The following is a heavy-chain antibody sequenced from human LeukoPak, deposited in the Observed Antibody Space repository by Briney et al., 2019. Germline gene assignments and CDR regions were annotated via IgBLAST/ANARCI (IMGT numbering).Heavy chain of an antibody. J-gene: IGHJ4*02. V-gene: IGHV3-53*01. CDR2: IYSGET. CDR3: ARRAGAYSHPYDY. D-gene: IGHD4/OR15-4a*01. Sequence: GGSLRLSCTVSGFTVSSNSMSWVRQPPGKGLEWASVIYSGETHYLDPGKGRFTISRDNSKNTLYLQMNSLSAEATAVYYCARRAGAYSHPYDYWGQGTLVTVSS. CDR1: GFTVSSNS.